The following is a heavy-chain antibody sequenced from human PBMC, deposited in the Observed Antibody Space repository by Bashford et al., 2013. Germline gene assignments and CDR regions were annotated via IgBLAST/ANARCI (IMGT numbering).Heavy chain of an antibody. J-gene: IGHJ2*01. CDR2: IYYSGST. D-gene: IGHD4-23*01. CDR3: ARGRSDYGGNSFQWYFDL. V-gene: IGHV4-59*05. Sequence: SETLSLTCTVSGGSISSDYWSWIRQSPGKGLEWIGSIYYSGSTYYNPSLKSRVTISVDTSKNQFSLKLSSVTAADTAVYYCARGRSDYGGNSFQWYFDLWGRGTLVTVSS. CDR1: GGSISSDY.